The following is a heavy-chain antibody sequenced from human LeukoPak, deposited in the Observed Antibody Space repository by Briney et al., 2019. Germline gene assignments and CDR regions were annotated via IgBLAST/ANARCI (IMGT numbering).Heavy chain of an antibody. V-gene: IGHV4-34*01. CDR2: INHSGST. D-gene: IGHD3-3*01. CDR3: ARGVHYDFWSGYWQKNWFDP. J-gene: IGHJ5*02. Sequence: PSETLSLTCAVYGGSFSGYYWSWIRQPPGKGLEWIGEINHSGSTNYNPSLKSRVTISVDTSKNQFSLKLSSVTAADTAVYYCARGVHYDFWSGYWQKNWFDPWGQGTLVTVSS. CDR1: GGSFSGYY.